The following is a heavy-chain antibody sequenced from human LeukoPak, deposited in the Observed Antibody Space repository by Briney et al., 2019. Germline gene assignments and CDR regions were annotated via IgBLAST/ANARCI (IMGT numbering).Heavy chain of an antibody. CDR3: ARGGGLGV. J-gene: IGHJ6*02. Sequence: GGSLRLSCAASGFTFSSYWMNWARQAPGKGLEWVASINHNGNVNYYVDSVKGRFTTSRDNAKNSLYLQMSNLRAEDTAVYFCARGGGLGVWGQGATVTVSS. CDR1: GFTFSSYW. D-gene: IGHD3-16*01. CDR2: INHNGNVN. V-gene: IGHV3-7*03.